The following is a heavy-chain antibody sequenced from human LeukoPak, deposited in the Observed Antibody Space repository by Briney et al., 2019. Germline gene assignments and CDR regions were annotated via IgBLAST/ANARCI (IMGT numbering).Heavy chain of an antibody. J-gene: IGHJ4*02. CDR3: ARNGGLRRWVDY. V-gene: IGHV1-8*03. Sequence: GASVKVSCKASGYTFTSYDINWVRQATAQGLEWMGWMNPNSGNTGYAQKFQGRVTITRNTSISTAYMELSSLRSEDTAVYYCARNGGLRRWVDYWGQGTLVTVSS. CDR2: MNPNSGNT. CDR1: GYTFTSYD. D-gene: IGHD4-17*01.